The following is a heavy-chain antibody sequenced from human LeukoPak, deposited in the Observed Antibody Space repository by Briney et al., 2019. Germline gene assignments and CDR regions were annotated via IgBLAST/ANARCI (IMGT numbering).Heavy chain of an antibody. J-gene: IGHJ4*02. CDR2: IYPGDSDT. D-gene: IGHD5-18*01. V-gene: IGHV5-51*01. CDR3: ARPYWAVFASVDTAMPWGY. CDR1: GYSFTSYW. Sequence: GESLKISCKGSGYSFTSYWIGWVRQMPGKGLEWMGIIYPGDSDTRYSPSFQGQVTISADKSISTAYLQWSSLKASDTAMYYCARPYWAVFASVDTAMPWGYWGQGTLVTVSS.